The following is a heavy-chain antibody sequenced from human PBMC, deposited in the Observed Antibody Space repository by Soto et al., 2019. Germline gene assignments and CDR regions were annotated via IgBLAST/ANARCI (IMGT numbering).Heavy chain of an antibody. D-gene: IGHD2-8*01. Sequence: SLKVSCKASVGTFSSYAISWVRQAPGQGFEWIGGIIPIFGTANYAQKFQGRVTITADESTSTAYMELSSLRSEDTAVYYCARAPRGGILYYDESHWGQGPLVTVSS. V-gene: IGHV1-69*13. CDR3: ARAPRGGILYYDESH. CDR1: VGTFSSYA. J-gene: IGHJ1*01. CDR2: IIPIFGTA.